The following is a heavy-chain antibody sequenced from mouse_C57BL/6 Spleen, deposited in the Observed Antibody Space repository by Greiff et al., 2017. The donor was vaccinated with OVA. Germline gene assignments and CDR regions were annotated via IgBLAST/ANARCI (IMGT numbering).Heavy chain of an antibody. CDR1: GYTFTDYY. V-gene: IGHV1-76*01. J-gene: IGHJ2*01. CDR2: IYPGSGNT. CDR3: ARSWGKGYFDY. Sequence: QVQLQQSGAELVRPGASVKLSCKASGYTFTDYYINWVKQRPGQGLEWIARIYPGSGNTYYNEKFKGKATLTAEKSSSTAYMQLSSLTSEDSAVYFCARSWGKGYFDYWGQGTTLTVSS.